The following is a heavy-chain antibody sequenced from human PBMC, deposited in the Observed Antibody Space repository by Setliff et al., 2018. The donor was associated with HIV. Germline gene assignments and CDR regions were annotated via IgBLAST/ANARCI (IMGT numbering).Heavy chain of an antibody. CDR1: GGSFSGYS. D-gene: IGHD6-13*01. J-gene: IGHJ4*02. Sequence: SETLSLTCAVYGGSFSGYSWNWIRQSPGKGLEWIGEINFSGGTNYNPSLKSRVTISVDTSKNQFSLKLSSVTAADTAIYYCARTYSSNWYIDYWGQGTLVTVSS. CDR2: INFSGGT. CDR3: ARTYSSNWYIDY. V-gene: IGHV4-34*01.